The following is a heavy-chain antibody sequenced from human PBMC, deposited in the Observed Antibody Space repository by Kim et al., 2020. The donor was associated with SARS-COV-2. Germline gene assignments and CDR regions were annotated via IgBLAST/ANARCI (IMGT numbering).Heavy chain of an antibody. CDR2: IDPHRGVT. Sequence: ASVKVSCKASGYIFSDYYMHWVRQAPGQGLEWMGWIDPHRGVTKYAQKFQGRVTLTSDSSVTTAYMELSRLTSDDTAVYYCAREYRQVTTGEWFDPWGQGTLVTVSS. CDR3: AREYRQVTTGEWFDP. J-gene: IGHJ5*02. CDR1: GYIFSDYY. V-gene: IGHV1-2*02. D-gene: IGHD4-17*01.